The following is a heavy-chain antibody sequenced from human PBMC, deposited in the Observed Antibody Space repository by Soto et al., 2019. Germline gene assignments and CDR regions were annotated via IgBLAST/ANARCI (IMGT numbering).Heavy chain of an antibody. J-gene: IGHJ4*02. Sequence: SETLSLTCTVSGGSISSSSYYWGWIRQPPGKGLEWIGSVYYSGSTHYNPSLQSRVTIPVDTATSQFSLKLSSVTAADTAVYYCARPGYSYGYAYWGQGILVTVSS. D-gene: IGHD5-18*01. CDR3: ARPGYSYGYAY. CDR1: GGSISSSSYY. V-gene: IGHV4-39*01. CDR2: VYYSGST.